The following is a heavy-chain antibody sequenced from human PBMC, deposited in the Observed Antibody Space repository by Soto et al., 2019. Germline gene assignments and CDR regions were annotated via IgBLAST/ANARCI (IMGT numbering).Heavy chain of an antibody. CDR3: ARDRSGCGHSGFDP. J-gene: IGHJ5*02. Sequence: PSETLSLTCTVSGGSISSSSYYWGWIRQPPGKGLEWIGSIYYSGSTYYNPSLKSRVTISVDTSKNQFSLKLSSVTAADTAVYYCARDRSGCGHSGFDPWGQGTLVTVSS. D-gene: IGHD5-12*01. CDR2: IYYSGST. CDR1: GGSISSSSYY. V-gene: IGHV4-39*02.